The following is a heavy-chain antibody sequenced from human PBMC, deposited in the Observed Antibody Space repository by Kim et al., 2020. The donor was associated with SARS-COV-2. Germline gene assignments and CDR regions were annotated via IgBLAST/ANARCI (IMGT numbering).Heavy chain of an antibody. D-gene: IGHD6-19*01. V-gene: IGHV3-64*01. CDR3: ARVCGAVAVDWYFDL. J-gene: IGHJ2*01. Sequence: GGSLRLSCAASGFTFSSYAMHWVRQAPGKGLEYVSAISSNGGSTYYANSVKGRFTISRDNSKNTLYLQMGSLRAEDMAVYYCARVCGAVAVDWYFDLWGR. CDR1: GFTFSSYA. CDR2: ISSNGGST.